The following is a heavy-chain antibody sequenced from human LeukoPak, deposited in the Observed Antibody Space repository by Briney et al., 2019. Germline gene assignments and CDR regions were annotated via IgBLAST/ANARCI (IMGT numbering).Heavy chain of an antibody. CDR2: IYYSGST. CDR3: ARNREYQLLPLPGY. D-gene: IGHD2-2*01. Sequence: SETLSLTCTVSGGSISSYYWSWIRQPPGKGLEWIGYIYYSGSTNYNPSLKSRVTISVDTSKNQFSLKLSSVTAADTAVYYCARNREYQLLPLPGYWGQGTLVTVSS. V-gene: IGHV4-59*01. J-gene: IGHJ4*02. CDR1: GGSISSYY.